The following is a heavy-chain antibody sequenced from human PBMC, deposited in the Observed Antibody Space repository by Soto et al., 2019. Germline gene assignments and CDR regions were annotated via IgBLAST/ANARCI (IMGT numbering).Heavy chain of an antibody. Sequence: QVQLVESGGGVVQPGRSLRLSCAASGFTFSSYGMHWVRQAPGKGLEWVAVIWYDGSNQYYADSVKGRFTISRDNSKNTLYLQMNSLRAEDTAVYYCARGYYYDSSGYLFGYWGQGTLVIVSS. J-gene: IGHJ4*02. D-gene: IGHD3-22*01. CDR1: GFTFSSYG. CDR3: ARGYYYDSSGYLFGY. V-gene: IGHV3-33*01. CDR2: IWYDGSNQ.